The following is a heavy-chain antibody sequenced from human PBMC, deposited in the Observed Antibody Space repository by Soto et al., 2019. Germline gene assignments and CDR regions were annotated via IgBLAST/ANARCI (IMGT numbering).Heavy chain of an antibody. J-gene: IGHJ4*02. Sequence: EASVKVSCKASGYSFTKYHMHWVRQAPGQGLEWMGWINPGSGVTNQAQKFQGRVTMTRDTSITTTYMELNSLTSDDTAVYYCARVAGHKNERFDTWGQGALVTVSS. CDR2: INPGSGVT. CDR1: GYSFTKYH. CDR3: ARVAGHKNERFDT. D-gene: IGHD1-1*01. V-gene: IGHV1-2*02.